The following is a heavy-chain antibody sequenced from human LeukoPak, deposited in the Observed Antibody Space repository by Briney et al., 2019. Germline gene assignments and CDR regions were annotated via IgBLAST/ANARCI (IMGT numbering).Heavy chain of an antibody. CDR1: GYTFTGYY. D-gene: IGHD2-8*01. CDR2: INPNRGGT. CDR3: ARGVSGSNWFDP. J-gene: IGHJ5*02. Sequence: ASVKVSCKASGYTFTGYYMQWVRQAPGQGLEWMGWINPNRGGTNYAQKFQGRVTMTRDTSISTAYVELSRLRSDDTGVYYCARGVSGSNWFDPWGQGTLVTVSS. V-gene: IGHV1-2*02.